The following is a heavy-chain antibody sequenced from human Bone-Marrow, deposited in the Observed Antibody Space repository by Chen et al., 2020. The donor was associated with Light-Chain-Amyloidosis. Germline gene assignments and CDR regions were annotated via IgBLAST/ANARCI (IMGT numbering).Heavy chain of an antibody. Sequence: QVQLVQSGAEVKKPGASVKVSCKASGYTFTSYYMHWVRQAPGQGLEWMGIINPSGGSTSYAQKFQGRVTMTRNTSISTAYLELSSLRSEDTAMYYCARTGTSGYFYYRWGQGTLVTASS. CDR3: ARTGTSGYFYYR. J-gene: IGHJ4*02. D-gene: IGHD3-22*01. CDR2: INPSGGST. CDR1: GYTFTSYY. V-gene: IGHV1-46*01.